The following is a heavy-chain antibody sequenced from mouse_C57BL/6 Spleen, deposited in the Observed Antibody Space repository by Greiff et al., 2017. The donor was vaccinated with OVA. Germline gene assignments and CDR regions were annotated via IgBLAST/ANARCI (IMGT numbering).Heavy chain of an antibody. Sequence: VQLQQSGPELVKPGASVKISCKASGYTFTDYYMNWVKQSHGKSLEWIGDINPNNGGTSYNQKFKGKATLTVDKSSSTAYMELRSLTSEDSAVYYCARGYYGSWYFDVWGTGTTVTVSS. V-gene: IGHV1-26*01. CDR1: GYTFTDYY. CDR3: ARGYYGSWYFDV. J-gene: IGHJ1*03. D-gene: IGHD1-1*01. CDR2: INPNNGGT.